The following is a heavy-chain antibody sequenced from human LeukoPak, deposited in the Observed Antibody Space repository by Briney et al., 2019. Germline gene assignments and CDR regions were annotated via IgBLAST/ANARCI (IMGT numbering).Heavy chain of an antibody. J-gene: IGHJ5*02. CDR3: ARSYCSSTSCHKNWFDP. CDR2: IYNGGST. CDR1: GFTVNNNY. D-gene: IGHD2-2*01. Sequence: GGSLRLSCAASGFTVNNNYMSWVRQAPGKGLEWVSVIYNGGSTYYAGSVKGRFTISRDNAKNSLYLQMNSLRAEDTAVYYCARSYCSSTSCHKNWFDPWGQGTLVTVSS. V-gene: IGHV3-66*01.